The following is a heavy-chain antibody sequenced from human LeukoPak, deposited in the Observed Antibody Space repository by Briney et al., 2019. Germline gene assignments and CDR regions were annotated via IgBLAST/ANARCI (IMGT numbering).Heavy chain of an antibody. CDR2: INSDGNST. D-gene: IGHD6-13*01. J-gene: IGHJ6*03. V-gene: IGHV3-74*01. CDR3: ARDRRQQLANYYYYYMDV. Sequence: GGSLRLSCAASGFTFSSHWMHWVRQAPGKGLVWVSRINSDGNSTSYADSVKGRFTISRDNAKNTLYLQMNSLRAEDTAVYYCARDRRQQLANYYYYYMDVWGKGTTVTVSS. CDR1: GFTFSSHW.